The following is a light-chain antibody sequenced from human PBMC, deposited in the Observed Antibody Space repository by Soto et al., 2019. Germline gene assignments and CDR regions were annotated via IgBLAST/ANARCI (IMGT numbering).Light chain of an antibody. CDR2: DAS. CDR3: QQYNTYWT. J-gene: IGKJ1*01. Sequence: DIQMTQFPSALSASVGDRVTITCRASQNVNNWLAWYQHKPGKAPQLLIYDASVLDTGVPSRFSGSGSGTECTLAISGLQSDDFATYYCQQYNTYWTFGPGTKVEVK. CDR1: QNVNNW. V-gene: IGKV1-5*01.